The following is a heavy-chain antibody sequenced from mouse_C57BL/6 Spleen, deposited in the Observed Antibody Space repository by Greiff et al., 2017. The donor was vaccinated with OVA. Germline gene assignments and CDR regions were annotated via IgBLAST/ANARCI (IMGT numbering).Heavy chain of an antibody. J-gene: IGHJ4*01. D-gene: IGHD1-1*01. V-gene: IGHV1-69*01. CDR2: IDPSDSYT. CDR1: GYTFTSYW. Sequence: VQLQQPGAELVMPGASVKLSCKASGYTFTSYWMHWVKQRPGQGLEWIGEIDPSDSYTNYNQKFKGKSTLTVDKSSSTAYMQLSSLTSEDSAVYYCARVITTVVAPYYAMDYWGQGTSVTVSS. CDR3: ARVITTVVAPYYAMDY.